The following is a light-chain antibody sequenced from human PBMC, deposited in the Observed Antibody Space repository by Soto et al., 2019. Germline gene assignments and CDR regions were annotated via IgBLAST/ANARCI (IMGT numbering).Light chain of an antibody. CDR2: NTD. CDR3: VLYMGSGVWV. CDR1: SGSVSTSFY. Sequence: QTVVTQEPSFSVSPGRTVTLTCGLSSGSVSTSFYPSWYQQTPGQAPRTLIYNTDTRSSGVPDRFSGPIIGNKAALTITGAQADDESDYFCVLYMGSGVWVFGGGTKLTVL. V-gene: IGLV8-61*01. J-gene: IGLJ3*02.